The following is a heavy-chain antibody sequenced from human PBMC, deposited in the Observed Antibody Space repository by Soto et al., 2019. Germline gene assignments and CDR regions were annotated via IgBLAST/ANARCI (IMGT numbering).Heavy chain of an antibody. V-gene: IGHV3-30*03. Sequence: GGSLRLSCAASGFTFSSYGMHWVRQAPGKGLEWVAVISYDGSNKYYADSVKGRFTISRDNSKDTLYLQMNSLRAEDTAVYYCARRYNSGHDYWGQGTPVTVSS. CDR1: GFTFSSYG. J-gene: IGHJ4*02. CDR3: ARRYNSGHDY. D-gene: IGHD6-19*01. CDR2: ISYDGSNK.